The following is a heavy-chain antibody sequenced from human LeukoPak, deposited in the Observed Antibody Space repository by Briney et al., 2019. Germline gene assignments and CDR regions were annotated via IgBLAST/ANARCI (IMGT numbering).Heavy chain of an antibody. J-gene: IGHJ3*02. V-gene: IGHV1-8*01. D-gene: IGHD2-2*02. CDR2: MNPNSGNK. CDR1: GYTFTSYD. Sequence: GASVKVSCKASGYTFTSYDINWVRQATGQGLEWMGWMNPNSGNKGYAQKSQGRVTMTRNTSISTAYMELSSLRSEDTAVYYCASGIVVVPAAIQGYSYGYFPDAFDIWGQGTMVTVSS. CDR3: ASGIVVVPAAIQGYSYGYFPDAFDI.